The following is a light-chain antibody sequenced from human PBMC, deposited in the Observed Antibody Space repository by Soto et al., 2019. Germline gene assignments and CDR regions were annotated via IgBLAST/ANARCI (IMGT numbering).Light chain of an antibody. J-gene: IGKJ5*01. CDR1: QSVSRSY. CDR2: GAS. V-gene: IGKV3-20*01. CDR3: QQYFTSPIT. Sequence: EIVLTQSPGTLSLSPGDRATLSCRASQSVSRSYLGWYQQKPGQAPRLLMYGASNRASGIPARFSAWGSGTDFTLTISRVDPADFAFYYCQQYFTSPITFGQGTRLEIK.